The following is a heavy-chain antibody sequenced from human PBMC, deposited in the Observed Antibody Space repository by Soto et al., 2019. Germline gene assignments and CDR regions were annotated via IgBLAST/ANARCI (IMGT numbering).Heavy chain of an antibody. J-gene: IGHJ4*02. CDR3: AKHSGHYYYDSSDYYSLDY. CDR1: GFIFSRYS. Sequence: GGSLRLSCAVSGFIFSRYSMNWVRQAPGKGLEWVSSIGTSGSNKYDADSVKGRFTISRDNSKNTLYLQMNSLRPDDTAVYYYAKHSGHYYYDSSDYYSLDYWGQGALVPS. V-gene: IGHV3-21*01. CDR2: IGTSGSNK. D-gene: IGHD3-22*01.